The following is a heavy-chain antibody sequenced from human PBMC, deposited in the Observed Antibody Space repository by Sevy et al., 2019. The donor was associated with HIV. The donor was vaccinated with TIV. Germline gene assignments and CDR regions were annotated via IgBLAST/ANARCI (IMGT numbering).Heavy chain of an antibody. J-gene: IGHJ6*01. Sequence: GGSLRLSCSASEFTFSSYAMSWVRQAPGKGLEWVSSISGSGRFTYYADFVEGRFIISRDNSKNTLSVQMNSLRAEDTAVYYCAKGFCSGATCPRDYYYYGMDLWGQGTTVTVSS. CDR3: AKGFCSGATCPRDYYYYGMDL. D-gene: IGHD2-15*01. V-gene: IGHV3-23*01. CDR2: ISGSGRFT. CDR1: EFTFSSYA.